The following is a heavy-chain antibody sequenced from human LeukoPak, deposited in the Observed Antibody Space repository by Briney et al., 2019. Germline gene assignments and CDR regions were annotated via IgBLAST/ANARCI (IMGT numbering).Heavy chain of an antibody. Sequence: GGSLRLSCAASGFSVSNNYMNWVRQAPGKGLEWVSVIHSDGNTYYADSVKGRFTISRDNSKNTLYLQMNSLRAEDTAVYYCARDPYSSGWSPTFVEYYYGMDVWGQGTTVTVSS. CDR1: GFSVSNNY. D-gene: IGHD6-19*01. V-gene: IGHV3-53*05. CDR3: ARDPYSSGWSPTFVEYYYGMDV. CDR2: IHSDGNT. J-gene: IGHJ6*02.